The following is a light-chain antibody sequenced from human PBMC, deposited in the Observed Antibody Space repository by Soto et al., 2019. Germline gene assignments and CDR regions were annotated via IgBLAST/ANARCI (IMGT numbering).Light chain of an antibody. V-gene: IGLV2-14*01. CDR3: SSYTSSSPLYV. CDR2: DVS. CDR1: SSDFGGYNY. Sequence: QSALTQPASVSGSPGQSITISCTGTSSDFGGYNYVSWYQQHPGKAPKLMIYDVSNRPSGVSNRFSGSKSGNTASLTISGLQAEDEADYYCSSYTSSSPLYVFGTGTKLTVL. J-gene: IGLJ1*01.